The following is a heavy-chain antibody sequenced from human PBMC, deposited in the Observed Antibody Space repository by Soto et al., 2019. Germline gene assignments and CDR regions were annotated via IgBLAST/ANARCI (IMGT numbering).Heavy chain of an antibody. J-gene: IGHJ4*02. CDR2: ISAYNGNT. CDR3: AIDLAVALIDY. D-gene: IGHD6-19*01. V-gene: IGHV1-18*01. Sequence: QVQLVQSGAEVKKPGASVKVSCKASGYSFTSYGISWVRQAPGQGLEWMGWISAYNGNTKYAQKLQGRDTMTTDTSTSTAYMELRSVRSDDTGVYYCAIDLAVALIDYWGQGTLVTVSS. CDR1: GYSFTSYG.